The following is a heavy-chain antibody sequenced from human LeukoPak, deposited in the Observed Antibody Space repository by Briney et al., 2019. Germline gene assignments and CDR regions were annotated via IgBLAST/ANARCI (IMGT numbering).Heavy chain of an antibody. CDR3: ARGLSIAAALDWFDP. CDR2: IYTSGST. J-gene: IGHJ5*02. V-gene: IGHV4-4*07. Sequence: SETLSLTCTVSGGSISRYYWSWIRQPAGKGLEWIGRIYTSGSTNYNPSLKSRVTMSVDTSKNQFSLKLSSVTAADTAVYYCARGLSIAAALDWFDPWGPRTLVTVSS. D-gene: IGHD6-13*01. CDR1: GGSISRYY.